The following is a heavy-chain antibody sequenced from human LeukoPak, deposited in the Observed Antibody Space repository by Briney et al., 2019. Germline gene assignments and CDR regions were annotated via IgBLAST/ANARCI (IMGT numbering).Heavy chain of an antibody. Sequence: GGSLRLSCAASGFTFSSYGMHWFRQAPGKGLEWVAFIRYDGSNKYYADSVKGRFTISRDNSKNTLYLQMNSLRAEDTAVYYCAKVEWSSSWSFDYWGQGTLVTVSS. J-gene: IGHJ4*02. CDR2: IRYDGSNK. D-gene: IGHD6-13*01. V-gene: IGHV3-30*02. CDR3: AKVEWSSSWSFDY. CDR1: GFTFSSYG.